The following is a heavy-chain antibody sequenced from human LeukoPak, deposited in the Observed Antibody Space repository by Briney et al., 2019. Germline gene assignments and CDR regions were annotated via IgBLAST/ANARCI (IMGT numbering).Heavy chain of an antibody. D-gene: IGHD3-3*01. CDR3: ARGWILEWLLSLEYYFDY. CDR1: GDSVSSNSAA. Sequence: SQTLSLTCAISGDSVSSNSAAWNWIRQSPSRGLEWLGRTYYRSKWYNDYAVSVKSPITINPDTSKNQFSLQLNSVTPEDTAVYYCARGWILEWLLSLEYYFDYWGQGTLVTVSS. CDR2: TYYRSKWYN. J-gene: IGHJ4*02. V-gene: IGHV6-1*01.